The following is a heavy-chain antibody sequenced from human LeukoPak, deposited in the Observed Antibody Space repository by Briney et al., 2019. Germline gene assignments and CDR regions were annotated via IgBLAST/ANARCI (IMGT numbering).Heavy chain of an antibody. CDR1: GYSFTSYW. D-gene: IGHD2-15*01. V-gene: IGHV5-51*01. CDR3: ARAVVVVAATLGVHWFDP. CDR2: IYPGDSDT. J-gene: IGHJ5*02. Sequence: GESLKISCKGSGYSFTSYWIGWVRQMPGKGLEWMGIIYPGDSDTRYSPSFQGQVTISADKSISTAYLQWSSLKASDTAMCYCARAVVVVAATLGVHWFDPWGQGTLVTVSS.